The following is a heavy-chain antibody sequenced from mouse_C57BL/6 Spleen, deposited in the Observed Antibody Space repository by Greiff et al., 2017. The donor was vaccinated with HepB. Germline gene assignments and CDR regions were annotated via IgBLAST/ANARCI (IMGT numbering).Heavy chain of an antibody. J-gene: IGHJ3*01. V-gene: IGHV5-6*02. D-gene: IGHD2-4*01. CDR3: ARHKHYDYEGFAY. CDR1: GFTFSSYG. CDR2: ISSGGSYT. Sequence: DVKLVESGGDLVKPGGSLKLSCAASGFTFSSYGMSWVRQTPDKRLEWVATISSGGSYTYYPDSVKGRFTISRDNAKNTLYLQMSSLKSEDTAMYYCARHKHYDYEGFAYWGQGTLVTVSA.